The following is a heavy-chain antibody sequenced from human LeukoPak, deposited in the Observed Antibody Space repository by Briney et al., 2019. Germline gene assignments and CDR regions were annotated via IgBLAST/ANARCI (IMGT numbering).Heavy chain of an antibody. CDR3: ARDFSTYHVAGIAVAGAFDI. CDR1: GFTVSSNY. CDR2: IYSGGST. J-gene: IGHJ3*02. D-gene: IGHD6-19*01. V-gene: IGHV3-53*01. Sequence: GGSLRLSCAASGFTVSSNYMSWVRQAPGKGLEWASVIYSGGSTYYADSVKGRFTISRDNSKNTLYLQMNSLRAEDTAVYYCARDFSTYHVAGIAVAGAFDIWGQGTMVTVSS.